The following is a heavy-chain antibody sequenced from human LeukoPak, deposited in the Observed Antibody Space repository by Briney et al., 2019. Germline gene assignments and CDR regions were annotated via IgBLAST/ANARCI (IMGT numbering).Heavy chain of an antibody. CDR3: AKRGFYDSSGYYYDALDI. J-gene: IGHJ3*02. CDR2: ISRSGAYT. D-gene: IGHD3-22*01. V-gene: IGHV3-23*01. CDR1: GFTFSGYG. Sequence: GGSLRLSCAASGFTFSGYGMNWVRQAPGKGLEWVSGISRSGAYTYYADSVKGRFTIYRDTSQNTLFLQLNSLRAGDTAVYYCAKRGFYDSSGYYYDALDIWGQGTWVTVSS.